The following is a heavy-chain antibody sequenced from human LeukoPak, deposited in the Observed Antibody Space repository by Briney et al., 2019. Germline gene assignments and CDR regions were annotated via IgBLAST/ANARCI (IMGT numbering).Heavy chain of an antibody. CDR1: GLTFNDHI. CDR2: ISTRSTYM. D-gene: IGHD3-10*01. Sequence: SGGSLRLSCTASGLTFNDHIMNWVRQAPGKGLEWVSSISTRSTYMFYADSVKGRFSISRDNAKNSLYLQMNSLRAEDTAVYFCASTYGGNWGQGTLVTVSS. J-gene: IGHJ4*02. CDR3: ASTYGGN. V-gene: IGHV3-21*01.